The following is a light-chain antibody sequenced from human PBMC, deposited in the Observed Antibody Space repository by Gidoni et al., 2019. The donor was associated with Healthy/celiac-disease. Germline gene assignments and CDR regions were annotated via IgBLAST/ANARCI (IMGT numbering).Light chain of an antibody. CDR3: QQYGSSMYT. V-gene: IGKV3-20*01. Sequence: EIVLTQSPGTLSLSPGERATLPCRASQCVSSSYLAWYQQKPGQAPRLLIYGASSSATGIPDRFSGSGSGTDFTLTISRLGPEDFAVYYCQQYGSSMYTFGQXTKLEIK. J-gene: IGKJ2*01. CDR1: QCVSSSY. CDR2: GAS.